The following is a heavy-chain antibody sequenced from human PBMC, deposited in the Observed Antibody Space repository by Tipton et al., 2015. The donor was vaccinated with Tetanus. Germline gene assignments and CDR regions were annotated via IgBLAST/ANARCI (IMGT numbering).Heavy chain of an antibody. CDR2: IYYTALT. CDR1: GFTFSNYW. J-gene: IGHJ4*02. D-gene: IGHD1-26*01. CDR3: ARGLPREPFYLDY. Sequence: LRLSCSASGFTFSNYWMSWVRQAPGKGLEGVGNIYYTALTSYTPSLSSRVTISVDSSKNHFSLNLTSVTAVDTAVYFCARGLPREPFYLDYWGQGTLVTVSS. V-gene: IGHV4-59*12.